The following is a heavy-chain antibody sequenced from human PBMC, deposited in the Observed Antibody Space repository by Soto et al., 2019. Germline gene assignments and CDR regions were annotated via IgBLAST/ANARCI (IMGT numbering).Heavy chain of an antibody. CDR3: ARDQATYYYDSSGYYPLGY. CDR2: IWYDGSNK. Sequence: RRLSCAASGFTFSSYGMHWVRQAPGKGLEWVAVIWYDGSNKYHADSVKGRFTISRDNSKNTLYLQMNSLRAEDTAVYYCARDQATYYYDSSGYYPLGYWGQGTLVTVSS. D-gene: IGHD3-22*01. V-gene: IGHV3-33*01. J-gene: IGHJ4*02. CDR1: GFTFSSYG.